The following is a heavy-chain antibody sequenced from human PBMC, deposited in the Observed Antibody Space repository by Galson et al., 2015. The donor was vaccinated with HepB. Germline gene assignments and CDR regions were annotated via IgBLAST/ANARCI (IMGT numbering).Heavy chain of an antibody. CDR1: HGSINNYY. V-gene: IGHV4-59*08. CDR2: IYYNGDT. CDR3: ARHPGRGSVGYAFDL. D-gene: IGHD2-2*01. J-gene: IGHJ4*02. Sequence: LSLTCSVSHGSINNYYWSWIRQSPRNRLEWIGYIYYNGDTTYNPSLGYRVGMSVDTSVNQVSLWLTSVTAADTAVYYCARHPGRGSVGYAFDLWGQGTLVTVSA.